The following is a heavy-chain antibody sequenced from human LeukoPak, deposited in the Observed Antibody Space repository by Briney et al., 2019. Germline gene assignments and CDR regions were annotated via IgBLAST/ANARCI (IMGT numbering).Heavy chain of an antibody. CDR1: GFTFSSYW. J-gene: IGHJ4*02. D-gene: IGHD1-26*01. CDR2: LSPDGGTT. CDR3: ARPGSYLNDY. V-gene: IGHV3-74*01. Sequence: GGSLRLSCAASGFTFSSYWMHWVRQAPGKGLVWVSRLSPDGGTTDYSDSARGRFTISRDNARDTLYLQMNSLRAEDTAVYYCARPGSYLNDYWGQGTLVTVSS.